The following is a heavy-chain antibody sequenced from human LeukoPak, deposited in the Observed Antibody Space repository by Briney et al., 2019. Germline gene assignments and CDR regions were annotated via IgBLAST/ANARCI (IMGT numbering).Heavy chain of an antibody. V-gene: IGHV1-46*01. D-gene: IGHD2-8*01. CDR1: GYTFTSYY. J-gene: IGHJ4*02. Sequence: ASVKVSCKASGYTFTSYYMHWVRQAPGQGLEWMGIINPSGGSTSYAQKFQGRVIMTRDMSTSTVHMELSSLRSEDTAVYYCAGSLGYCTSNVCYLKYWGQGTLVTVSS. CDR2: INPSGGST. CDR3: AGSLGYCTSNVCYLKY.